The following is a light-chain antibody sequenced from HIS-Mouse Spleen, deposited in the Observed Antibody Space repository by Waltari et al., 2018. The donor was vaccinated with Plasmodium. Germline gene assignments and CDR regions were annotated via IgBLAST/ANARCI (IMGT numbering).Light chain of an antibody. J-gene: IGKJ2*01. CDR2: AAS. V-gene: IGKV1-27*01. CDR1: QGISNY. CDR3: QKYNSAPYT. Sequence: DIQMTQSASSLYASVGDSVTITCRASQGISNYLAWYQQKPGKVPKLLIYAASTLQSGVPSRFSGSGSGTDFTLTISSLQPEDVATYYCQKYNSAPYTFGQGTKLEIK.